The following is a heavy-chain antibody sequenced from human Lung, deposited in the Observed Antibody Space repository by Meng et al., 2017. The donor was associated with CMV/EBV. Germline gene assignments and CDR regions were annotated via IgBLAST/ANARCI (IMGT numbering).Heavy chain of an antibody. CDR2: IYSGGTT. D-gene: IGHD3-10*01. V-gene: IGHV3-53*01. CDR3: TRVFGSGSQRYGGYYGMDF. Sequence: SCAASDFTVSSNYMSWVRQAPGKELEWVSLIYSGGTTYYADSVKGRFTITRDNSKNTLYLQMNSLRAEDTAVYYCTRVFGSGSQRYGGYYGMDFXGQGXTVTVSS. J-gene: IGHJ6*02. CDR1: DFTVSSNY.